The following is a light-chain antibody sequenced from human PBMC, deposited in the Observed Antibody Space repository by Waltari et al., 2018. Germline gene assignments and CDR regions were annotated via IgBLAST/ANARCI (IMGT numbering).Light chain of an antibody. CDR3: QEYNNWPRMYT. J-gene: IGKJ2*01. V-gene: IGKV3-15*01. CDR2: RAS. CDR1: QSVGRN. Sequence: EIVMTQSPATLSVSPGERATLSCGASQSVGRNLAWYQQKPGQAPRLLIYRASTRATNIPARFSGSWSGTEFNLTISSLQSEDFAVYYCQEYNNWPRMYTFGQGTKLEIK.